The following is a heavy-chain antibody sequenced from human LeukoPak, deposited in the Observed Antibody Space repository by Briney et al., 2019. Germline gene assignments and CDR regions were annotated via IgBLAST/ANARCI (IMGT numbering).Heavy chain of an antibody. CDR2: IYYSGST. Sequence: SETLSLTCTVSGGSISSYYWSWIRQPPGKGLEWIGYIYYSGSTNYNPSLKSRVTISVDTSKNQFSLKLSSVTAADTAVYYCAGHSSTSFNWFDPWGQGTLVTVSS. D-gene: IGHD2-2*01. V-gene: IGHV4-59*08. CDR3: AGHSSTSFNWFDP. CDR1: GGSISSYY. J-gene: IGHJ5*02.